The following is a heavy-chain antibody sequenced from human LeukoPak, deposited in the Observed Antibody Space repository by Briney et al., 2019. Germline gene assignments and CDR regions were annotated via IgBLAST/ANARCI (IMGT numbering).Heavy chain of an antibody. CDR1: GFTFSSYA. D-gene: IGHD5-18*01. Sequence: PGGSLRLSCAASGFTFSSYAMSWVRQAPGKGLEWVSVISGSGGSTYYADSVKGRFTISRDNSKNTLYLQMNSLRAEDTAVYYCARVNGYSYFVYWGQGTLVTVSS. J-gene: IGHJ4*02. V-gene: IGHV3-23*01. CDR3: ARVNGYSYFVY. CDR2: ISGSGGST.